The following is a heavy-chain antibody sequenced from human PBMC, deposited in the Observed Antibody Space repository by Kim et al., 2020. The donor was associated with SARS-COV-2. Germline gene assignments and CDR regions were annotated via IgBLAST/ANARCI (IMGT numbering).Heavy chain of an antibody. CDR1: GFTFSSYS. D-gene: IGHD5-18*01. Sequence: GGSLRLSCAASGFTFSSYSMNWVRQAPGKGLEWVSSISSSSSYIYYADSVKGRFTISRDNAKNSLYLQMNSLRAEDTAVYYCARDYVFVDTAMVTVRFDYWGQGTLVTVSS. J-gene: IGHJ4*02. CDR3: ARDYVFVDTAMVTVRFDY. V-gene: IGHV3-21*01. CDR2: ISSSSSYI.